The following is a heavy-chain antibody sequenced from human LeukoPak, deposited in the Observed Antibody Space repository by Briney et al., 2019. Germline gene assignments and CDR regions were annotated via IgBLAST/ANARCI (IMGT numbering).Heavy chain of an antibody. Sequence: PSETLSPTCAVYGGSFSGYYWSWIRQPPGKGLEWIGEINHSGSTNYNPSLKSRVTISVDTSKNQFSLKLSSVTAADTAVYYCARDPYSNYREYGMDVWGQGTTVTVSS. D-gene: IGHD4-11*01. J-gene: IGHJ6*02. CDR1: GGSFSGYY. CDR3: ARDPYSNYREYGMDV. CDR2: INHSGST. V-gene: IGHV4-34*01.